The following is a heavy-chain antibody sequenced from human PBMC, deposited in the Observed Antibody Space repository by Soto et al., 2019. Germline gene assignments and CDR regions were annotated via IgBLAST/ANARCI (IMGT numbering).Heavy chain of an antibody. CDR2: ILVGGST. CDR1: GFICSSYD. CDR3: AKATATGGGAFDI. Sequence: GGSLRLSCEASGFICSSYDMSWVRQAPGKGLEWVSTILVGGSTHYEDSVKGRFTISRDRSKNTVYLEMNSLTAGDTAVYYCAKATATGGGAFDICGHGTMVTVSS. D-gene: IGHD2-8*02. V-gene: IGHV3-23*01. J-gene: IGHJ3*02.